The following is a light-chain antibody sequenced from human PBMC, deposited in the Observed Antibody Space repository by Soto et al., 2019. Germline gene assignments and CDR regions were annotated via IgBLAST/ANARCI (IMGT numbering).Light chain of an antibody. V-gene: IGKV3-20*01. CDR3: QHYGSTPRT. J-gene: IGKJ2*01. CDR2: GTS. Sequence: EILLTQSPGTLSLSPGDRATLSCRSSQAFSTSYLAWFQQRPGQAPRLLIYGTSKRASDIPDRFSGSGSGTDFTLTISRLEAEDFAVYYCQHYGSTPRTFGQGTKVEIK. CDR1: QAFSTSY.